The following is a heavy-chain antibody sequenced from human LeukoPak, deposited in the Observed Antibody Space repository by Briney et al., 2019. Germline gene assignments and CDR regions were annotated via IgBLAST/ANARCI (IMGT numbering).Heavy chain of an antibody. Sequence: SETLSLTCAVYGGSFSGYYWSWIRQPPGKGLEWIGEINHSGSTNYNPSLKSRVTISVDTSKNQFSLKLSSVTAADTAVYYCASITIFGVVDDLDYWGQGTLVTVSS. CDR3: ASITIFGVVDDLDY. V-gene: IGHV4-34*01. D-gene: IGHD3-3*01. CDR2: INHSGST. CDR1: GGSFSGYY. J-gene: IGHJ4*02.